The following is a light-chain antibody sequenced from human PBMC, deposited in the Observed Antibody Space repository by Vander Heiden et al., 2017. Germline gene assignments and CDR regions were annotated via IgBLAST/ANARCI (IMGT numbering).Light chain of an antibody. CDR3: SSYTTSSTQV. CDR1: SSDVGNDND. J-gene: IGLJ1*01. V-gene: IGLV2-14*03. CDR2: DVT. Sequence: QSALTQPASVSGSPGQSITISCAGTSSDVGNDNDVSWYQQHPAKAPKLVIYDVTQRPAGVSNRFSGAKAGNTASLTISGLQPEDEADYYCSSYTTSSTQVFGTGTKVTVL.